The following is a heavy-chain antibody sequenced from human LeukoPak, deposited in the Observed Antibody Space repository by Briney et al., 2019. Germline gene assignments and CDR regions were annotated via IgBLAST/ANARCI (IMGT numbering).Heavy chain of an antibody. V-gene: IGHV3-23*01. CDR3: AKSIPQGGAFDI. Sequence: PGGSLRLSCAASGSTFNDYGMSWVRQAPGKGLEWVSAISGSGGSTYYADSVKGRFTISRDNSKNTLYLQMNSLRAEDTAVYYCAKSIPQGGAFDIWGQGTMVTVSS. CDR1: GSTFNDYG. D-gene: IGHD2-2*02. CDR2: ISGSGGST. J-gene: IGHJ3*02.